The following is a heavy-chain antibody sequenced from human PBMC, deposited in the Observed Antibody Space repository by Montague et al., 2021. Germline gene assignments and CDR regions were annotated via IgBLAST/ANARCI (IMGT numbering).Heavy chain of an antibody. Sequence: SLRLSCAASGFSFSSYWMHWVRQAPGKGLLWVSRITLDGSCTTFADSVKGRFTTSRDNAKATLYLQMNSLRVEDTAVYYCARNLASAAPGAFDIWGQGTMVTVSS. CDR1: GFSFSSYW. CDR2: ITLDGSCT. D-gene: IGHD6-13*01. CDR3: ARNLASAAPGAFDI. V-gene: IGHV3-74*01. J-gene: IGHJ3*02.